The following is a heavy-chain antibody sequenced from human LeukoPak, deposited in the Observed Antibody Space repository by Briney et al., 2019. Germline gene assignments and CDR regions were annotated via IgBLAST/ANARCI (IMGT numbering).Heavy chain of an antibody. Sequence: ASVKVSCTASGYTFTSYYMHWVRQAPGQGLEWMGIINPSGGSTSYAQKFQGRVTMTRDTSTSTVYMELSSLRSEDTAVYYCARGGGYCSSTSCYRKDAFDIWGQGTMVTVSS. CDR1: GYTFTSYY. V-gene: IGHV1-46*01. D-gene: IGHD2-2*01. CDR2: INPSGGST. J-gene: IGHJ3*02. CDR3: ARGGGYCSSTSCYRKDAFDI.